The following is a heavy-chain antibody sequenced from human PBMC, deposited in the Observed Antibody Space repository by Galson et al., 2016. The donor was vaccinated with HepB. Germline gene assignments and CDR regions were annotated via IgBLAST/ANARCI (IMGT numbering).Heavy chain of an antibody. Sequence: SVKVSCKASGYSFATYGISWVRQAPGQGLEWMGGIIPIFGTSDYAQRFRGRVTITADESTSTAYMELSSLRSEDTAVYYCARGPFLTGHLLYFDYWGQGTLVTVSS. CDR3: ARGPFLTGHLLYFDY. J-gene: IGHJ4*02. V-gene: IGHV1-69*13. D-gene: IGHD7-27*01. CDR2: IIPIFGTS. CDR1: GYSFATYG.